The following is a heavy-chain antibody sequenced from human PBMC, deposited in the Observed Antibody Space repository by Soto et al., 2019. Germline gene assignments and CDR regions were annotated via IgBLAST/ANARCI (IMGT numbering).Heavy chain of an antibody. D-gene: IGHD3-10*01. J-gene: IGHJ4*02. V-gene: IGHV3-74*01. CDR1: GFTFRDFW. Sequence: EVQLVESGGGLVQPGGSLRLSCAASGFTFRDFWIHWVRQVPGKGLMWVSRVDNDGSGTSYADSVKGRFTMSRDNAKNTVYLQMTSLRVDDTAVYYCGSVFEHWGQGIMVTVSS. CDR3: GSVFEH. CDR2: VDNDGSGT.